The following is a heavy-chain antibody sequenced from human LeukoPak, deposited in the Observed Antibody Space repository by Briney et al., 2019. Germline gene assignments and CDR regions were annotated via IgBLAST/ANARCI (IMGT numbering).Heavy chain of an antibody. Sequence: SETLSLTCTVSGGSISSYYWSWIRQPAGKGLEWIGRIYTSGSTNYNPSLKSRVTMSVDTSKNQFSLKLSSVTAADTAVYYCARVAYYDSSRSFDAFDIWGQGTMVTVSS. J-gene: IGHJ3*02. V-gene: IGHV4-4*07. CDR3: ARVAYYDSSRSFDAFDI. CDR1: GGSISSYY. D-gene: IGHD3-22*01. CDR2: IYTSGST.